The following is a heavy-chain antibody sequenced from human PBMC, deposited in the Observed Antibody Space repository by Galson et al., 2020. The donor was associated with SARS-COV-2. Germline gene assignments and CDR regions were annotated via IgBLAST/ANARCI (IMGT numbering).Heavy chain of an antibody. V-gene: IGHV5-51*01. D-gene: IGHD6-13*01. J-gene: IGHJ4*02. Sequence: GESLKISCKASGYYFISYWIGWVRQVPGKGLEWIGSIYPNDADKYYGPSFEGQVTISVDRSVNTVFLQWRRLRDSDTAIYFCVRRPEPYNRGYDFGSWGQGTVVTGSA. CDR1: GYYFISYW. CDR3: VRRPEPYNRGYDFGS. CDR2: IYPNDADK.